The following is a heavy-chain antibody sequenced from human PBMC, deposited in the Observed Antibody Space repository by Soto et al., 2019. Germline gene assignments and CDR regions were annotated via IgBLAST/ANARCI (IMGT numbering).Heavy chain of an antibody. Sequence: PGESLKISCQASGYSFTTYWIAWVRQTPGRGLEWMGIIYPGDSEIKYSPSFDSQVTFSVDKSTSTAYLQWIGLKTSDTGMYFCERSTEGNSLAPFDFWGQGSLVTVSS. J-gene: IGHJ4*02. CDR3: ERSTEGNSLAPFDF. CDR1: GYSFTTYW. V-gene: IGHV5-51*01. D-gene: IGHD2-21*01. CDR2: IYPGDSEI.